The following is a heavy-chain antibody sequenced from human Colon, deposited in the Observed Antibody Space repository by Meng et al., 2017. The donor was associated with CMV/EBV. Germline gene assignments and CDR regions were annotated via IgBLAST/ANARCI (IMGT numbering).Heavy chain of an antibody. V-gene: IGHV3-48*03. CDR2: VNHRGTTI. CDR1: GFTFSYYE. Sequence: GESLKISCVGSGFTFSYYEMNWVRQAPGMGLEWVAYVNHRGTTIFYADSVKGRFTISRDNAKNSLYLQMDNLRAEDTAVYSCAQPGGYGDYGMDVWGQGPTVTVSS. CDR3: AQPGGYGDYGMDV. D-gene: IGHD4-17*01. J-gene: IGHJ6*02.